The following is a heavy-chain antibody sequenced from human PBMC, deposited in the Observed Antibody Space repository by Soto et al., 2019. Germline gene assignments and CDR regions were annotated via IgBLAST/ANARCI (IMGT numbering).Heavy chain of an antibody. J-gene: IGHJ4*02. CDR2: IYYSGST. Sequence: SETLSLTCTVSGGSISSYYWSWIRQPPGKGLEWIGYIYYSGSTNYNPSLKSRVTISVDTSKNQFSLKLSSVTAADTAVYYCARRYGDSFDYWGQGTLVTVSS. CDR3: ARRYGDSFDY. V-gene: IGHV4-59*01. D-gene: IGHD4-17*01. CDR1: GGSISSYY.